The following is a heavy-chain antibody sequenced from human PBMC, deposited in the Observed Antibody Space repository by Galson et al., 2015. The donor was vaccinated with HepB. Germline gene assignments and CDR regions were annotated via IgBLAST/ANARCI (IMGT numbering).Heavy chain of an antibody. CDR1: GFTVTKNH. CDR3: LGFPGY. D-gene: IGHD6-13*01. J-gene: IGHJ4*02. V-gene: IGHV3-53*01. Sequence: SLRLSCAASGFTVTKNHMTWVRQAPGTGLEWLSIIYSVGTTYYADSVKGRITISRGNSKNTLYLQMNSLRAEDTAIYYCLGFPGYWGQGTLVTVSS. CDR2: IYSVGTT.